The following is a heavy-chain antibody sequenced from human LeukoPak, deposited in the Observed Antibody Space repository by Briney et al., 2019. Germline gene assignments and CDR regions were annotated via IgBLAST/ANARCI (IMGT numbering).Heavy chain of an antibody. CDR3: ARANTFGGVIALDY. CDR2: IYYSGST. D-gene: IGHD3-16*02. J-gene: IGHJ4*02. Sequence: SETLSLTCAVSGVSISSYYWSWIRQPPGKGLEWIGYIYYSGSTNYNPSLKSRLTISVDTSKNQFSLKLSSVIAADTAVYYCARANTFGGVIALDYWGQGTLVTVSS. V-gene: IGHV4-59*01. CDR1: GVSISSYY.